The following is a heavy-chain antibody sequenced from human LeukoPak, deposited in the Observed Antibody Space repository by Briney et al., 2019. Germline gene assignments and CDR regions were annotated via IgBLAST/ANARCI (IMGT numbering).Heavy chain of an antibody. CDR3: ARDQTYSGSGIYTYFAY. V-gene: IGHV4-61*02. Sequence: SETLSLTCTVSGGSISSGSYYWSWIRQPAGKGLEYIGRIYTSGSTNYNPSLKSRVTISVDTSKNHFSLKLSSVTAADTAVYYCARDQTYSGSGIYTYFAYWGQGILVTVSS. CDR2: IYTSGST. CDR1: GGSISSGSYY. J-gene: IGHJ4*02. D-gene: IGHD3-10*01.